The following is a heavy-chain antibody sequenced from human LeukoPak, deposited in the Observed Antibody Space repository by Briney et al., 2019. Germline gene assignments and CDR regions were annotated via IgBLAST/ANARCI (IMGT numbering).Heavy chain of an antibody. CDR3: ARTRVRGAPGGMDV. D-gene: IGHD3-10*01. CDR1: GYTLTELS. CDR2: INPNSGGT. J-gene: IGHJ6*02. V-gene: IGHV1-2*04. Sequence: ASVKVSCKVSGYTLTELSMHWVRQAPGQGLEWMGWINPNSGGTNYAQKFQGWVTMTRDTSISTAYMELSRLRSDDTAVYYCARTRVRGAPGGMDVWGQGTTVTVSS.